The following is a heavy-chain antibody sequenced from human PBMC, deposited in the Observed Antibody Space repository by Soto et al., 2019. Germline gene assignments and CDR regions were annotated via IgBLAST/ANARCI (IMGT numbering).Heavy chain of an antibody. J-gene: IGHJ6*03. CDR2: LGGNGFTT. CDR3: AKALRASLNFFYYMDV. Sequence: EVQLLESGGGLVQPGGSLRLSCVVSGFTFGSYAMSWVRQAPEKGPEWVAILGGNGFTTYYADSVKGRFTISGDKSKSTVFLQMNSLRADDTGVYYCAKALRASLNFFYYMDVWCRGTCVTVSS. CDR1: GFTFGSYA. V-gene: IGHV3-23*01. D-gene: IGHD2-2*01.